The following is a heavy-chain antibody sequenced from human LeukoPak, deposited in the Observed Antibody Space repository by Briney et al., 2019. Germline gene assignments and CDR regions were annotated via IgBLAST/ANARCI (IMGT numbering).Heavy chain of an antibody. CDR1: GYTFTSYG. V-gene: IGHV1-18*04. CDR2: ISAYNGNT. CDR3: ARDRQITMVRGVIIPFDY. D-gene: IGHD3-10*01. J-gene: IGHJ4*02. Sequence: AASVKVSCKASGYTFTSYGISWVRQAPGQGLEWIGWISAYNGNTNYAQKLQGRVTMTTDTSTSTAYMELRSLRSDDTAVYYCARDRQITMVRGVIIPFDYWGQGTLVTVSS.